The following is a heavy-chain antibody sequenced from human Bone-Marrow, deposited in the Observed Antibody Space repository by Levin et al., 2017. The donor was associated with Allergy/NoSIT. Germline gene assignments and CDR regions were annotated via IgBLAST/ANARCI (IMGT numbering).Heavy chain of an antibody. V-gene: IGHV3-11*01. J-gene: IGHJ6*02. Sequence: PGGSLRLSCAASGFTFSDYYMSWIRQVPGKGLEWVSYISSSGSRGTTIFYADSVKGRFTISRDNAKNSLYLQMNSLRAEDTAVYYCARDSLVYYGMDVWGQGTTVTVS. CDR2: ISSSGSRGTTI. CDR1: GFTFSDYY. CDR3: ARDSLVYYGMDV. D-gene: IGHD3-16*01.